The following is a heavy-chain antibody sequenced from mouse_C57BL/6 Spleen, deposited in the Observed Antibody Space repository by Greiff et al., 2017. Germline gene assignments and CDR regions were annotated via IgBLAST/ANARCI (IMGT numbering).Heavy chain of an antibody. J-gene: IGHJ2*01. CDR3: ERDPYYYGSSYPGFDY. D-gene: IGHD1-1*01. V-gene: IGHV1-80*01. CDR2: IYPGDGDT. CDR1: GYAFSSYW. Sequence: QVQLQQSGAELVKPGASVKISCKASGYAFSSYWMNWVKQRPGKGLEWIGQIYPGDGDTNYNGKFKGKATLTADKSSSTAYMQLSSLTSEDSAVYVGERDPYYYGSSYPGFDYWGQGTTLTVSS.